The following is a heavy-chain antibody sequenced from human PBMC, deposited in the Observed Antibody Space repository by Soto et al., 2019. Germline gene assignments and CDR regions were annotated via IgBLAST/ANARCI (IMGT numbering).Heavy chain of an antibody. D-gene: IGHD1-26*01. J-gene: IGHJ6*02. CDR2: IYYSGST. V-gene: IGHV4-59*01. Sequence: SETLSLTCTVYGGSISSYYWSWIRQPPGKGLEWIAYIYYSGSTNYNPSLKSRVTISVDTSKNQFSLKLSSVTAADTAVYYCARGDGSVTAGYYYYGMDVWGQGTTVTVSS. CDR1: GGSISSYY. CDR3: ARGDGSVTAGYYYYGMDV.